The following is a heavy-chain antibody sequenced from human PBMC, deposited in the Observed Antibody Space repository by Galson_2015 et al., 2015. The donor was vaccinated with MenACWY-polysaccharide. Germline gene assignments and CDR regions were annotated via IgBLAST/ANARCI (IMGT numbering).Heavy chain of an antibody. Sequence: SVKVSCKASGYTFTSYAMNWVRQAPGQGLEWMGWINTNTGNPTYAQGFTGRFVFSLDTSVSTAYLQISGLKAEDTAVYYCARGGDTSGYYGRDYFGYWGQGTLVPVSS. CDR1: GYTFTSYA. D-gene: IGHD3-22*01. J-gene: IGHJ4*02. CDR2: INTNTGNP. CDR3: ARGGDTSGYYGRDYFGY. V-gene: IGHV7-4-1*02.